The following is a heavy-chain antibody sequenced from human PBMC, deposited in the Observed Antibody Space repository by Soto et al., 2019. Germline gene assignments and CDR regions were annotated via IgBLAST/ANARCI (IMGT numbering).Heavy chain of an antibody. CDR2: IIPILGIA. J-gene: IGHJ6*03. V-gene: IGHV1-69*02. D-gene: IGHD6-6*01. Sequence: QVQLVQSGAEVKKPGSSVKVSCKASGGTFSSYTISWVRQAPGQGLEWMGRIIPILGIANYAQKFQGRVTITADKSTSTAYMKLSSLRAEDTAVYYCAGRGGKQLVYGRYYYYMDVWGKGTTVTVSS. CDR1: GGTFSSYT. CDR3: AGRGGKQLVYGRYYYYMDV.